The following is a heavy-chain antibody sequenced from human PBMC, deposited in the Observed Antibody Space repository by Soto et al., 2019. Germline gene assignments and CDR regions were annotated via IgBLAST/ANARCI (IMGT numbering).Heavy chain of an antibody. D-gene: IGHD3-3*01. Sequence: QPGGSLRLSCAASGFTFSSYCIHWVRQAPGKGLEWVAVISYDGSNKYYADSVKGRFTISRDNSKNTLYLQMNSLRAEDTAVYYCAKPLYDFWSGYSGHIFDYLGQGTLVTVCS. CDR3: AKPLYDFWSGYSGHIFDY. J-gene: IGHJ4*02. CDR2: ISYDGSNK. CDR1: GFTFSSYC. V-gene: IGHV3-30*18.